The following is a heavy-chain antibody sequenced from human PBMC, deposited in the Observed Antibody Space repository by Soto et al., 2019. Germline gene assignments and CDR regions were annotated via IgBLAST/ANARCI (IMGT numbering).Heavy chain of an antibody. CDR1: GGSFSGYY. D-gene: IGHD5-12*01. Sequence: QVQLQQWGAGLLKPSETLSLTCAVYGGSFSGYYWSWIRQPPGKGLEWIGEINHSGSTNYNPSLKRRVTLSVDTSKNQFSRKLSSGTAADTAVYYCARGYSGYVYYYYYYGMDVWGQGTTVTVSS. CDR3: ARGYSGYVYYYYYYGMDV. V-gene: IGHV4-34*01. CDR2: INHSGST. J-gene: IGHJ6*02.